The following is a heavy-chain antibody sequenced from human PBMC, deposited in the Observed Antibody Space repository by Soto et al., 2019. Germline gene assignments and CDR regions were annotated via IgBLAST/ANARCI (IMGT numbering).Heavy chain of an antibody. D-gene: IGHD3-3*01. CDR2: IYYSGST. Sequence: KPSETLSLTCTVSGGSISSGDYYWSWIRQPPGKGLEWIGYIYYSGSTYYNPSLKSRVTISVDTSKNQFSLKLSSVTAADTAVYYCARGGGIYDFWSGSVISWGQGTLVTVSS. V-gene: IGHV4-30-4*01. CDR3: ARGGGIYDFWSGSVIS. J-gene: IGHJ4*02. CDR1: GGSISSGDYY.